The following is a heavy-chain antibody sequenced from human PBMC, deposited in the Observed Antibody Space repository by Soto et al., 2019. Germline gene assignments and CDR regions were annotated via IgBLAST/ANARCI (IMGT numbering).Heavy chain of an antibody. Sequence: SETLSLTCTVSGGSISSSSYYWGWIRQPPGKGLEWIGSIYYSGSTYYNPSLKSRVTISVDTSKNQFSLKLSSVTAADTAVYYCARHEGGDRGWYYFDYWGQGTLVTVSS. D-gene: IGHD2-21*01. V-gene: IGHV4-39*01. CDR2: IYYSGST. CDR3: ARHEGGDRGWYYFDY. J-gene: IGHJ4*02. CDR1: GGSISSSSYY.